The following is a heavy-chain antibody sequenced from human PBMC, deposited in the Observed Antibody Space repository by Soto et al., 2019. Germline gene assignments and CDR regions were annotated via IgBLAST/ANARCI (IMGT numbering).Heavy chain of an antibody. CDR3: ERGNHRWLQLWYFDL. Sequence: QVQLVQSGAEVKKPGSSVKVSCKASGGTFSNYPISWVRQAPGQGLEWMGGIIPIFGTVNYAQKFQGRVKITADESTSTAYMELSSLTSEDTAVYYCERGNHRWLQLWYFDLWGRGTLVTVSS. CDR1: GGTFSNYP. D-gene: IGHD5-12*01. V-gene: IGHV1-69*12. J-gene: IGHJ2*01. CDR2: IIPIFGTV.